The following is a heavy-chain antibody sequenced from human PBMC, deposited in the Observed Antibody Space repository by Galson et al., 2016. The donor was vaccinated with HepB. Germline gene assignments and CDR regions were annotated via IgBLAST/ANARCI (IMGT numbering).Heavy chain of an antibody. Sequence: SLRLSCAASGFTFSSCSMNWVRQAPGKGLEWVSSISSSSSYIYYADSVKGRFTISRDNAKNSLYLQMNSLRAEDTAVYYCARAERLLRFLEWPYYYYGMDVWGQGTTVTVSS. CDR2: ISSSSSYI. J-gene: IGHJ6*02. V-gene: IGHV3-21*01. CDR1: GFTFSSCS. D-gene: IGHD3-3*01. CDR3: ARAERLLRFLEWPYYYYGMDV.